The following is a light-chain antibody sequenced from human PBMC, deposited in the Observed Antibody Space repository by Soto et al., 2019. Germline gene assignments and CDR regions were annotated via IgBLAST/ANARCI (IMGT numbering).Light chain of an antibody. CDR2: SNN. CDR1: SSNIGSNT. V-gene: IGLV1-44*01. Sequence: QSVLTQPPSASGTPGQRVTISCSGSSSNIGSNTVNWYQQLPGTAPKLLIYSNNQRHSGVPDRFSGSKSGTSASLAISGLQSEDEADYYCAAWDDSLNGHYVFGTGTKLTVL. J-gene: IGLJ1*01. CDR3: AAWDDSLNGHYV.